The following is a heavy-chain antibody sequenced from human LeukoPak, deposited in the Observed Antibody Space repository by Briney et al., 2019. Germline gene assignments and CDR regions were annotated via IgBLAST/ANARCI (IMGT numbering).Heavy chain of an antibody. J-gene: IGHJ5*02. CDR1: GYNFISYY. Sequence: ASVKVSCKASGYNFISYYMHWVRQAPGQGLEWMGIINPSGGTTIYTQKFQGRVTMTRDTSTSTVFMELSSLRSEDTAVYYFARESSPGIGDYGRKNWFDPWGQGTLVIVSS. CDR3: ARESSPGIGDYGRKNWFDP. D-gene: IGHD4-17*01. V-gene: IGHV1-46*01. CDR2: INPSGGTT.